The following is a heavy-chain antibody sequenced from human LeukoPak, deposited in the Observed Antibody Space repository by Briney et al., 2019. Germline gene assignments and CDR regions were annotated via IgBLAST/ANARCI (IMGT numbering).Heavy chain of an antibody. CDR2: ISGSDGRT. V-gene: IGHV3-23*01. D-gene: IGHD2-2*01. CDR3: AKVGVVVPNISGY. J-gene: IGHJ4*02. Sequence: GGSLRLSCAASGFTFSSYAMSWVRQAPGKGLEWVSAISGSDGRTYYADSVKGRFTISRDNSKNTLYLQMNSLRAEDTAVYYCAKVGVVVPNISGYWGQGTLVTVSS. CDR1: GFTFSSYA.